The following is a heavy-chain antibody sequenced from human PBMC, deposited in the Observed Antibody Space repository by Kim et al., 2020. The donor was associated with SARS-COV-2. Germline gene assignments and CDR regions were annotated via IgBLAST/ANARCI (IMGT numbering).Heavy chain of an antibody. D-gene: IGHD2-15*01. CDR3: AGVGRSSYSMDV. CDR1: GFIFSSYS. CDR2: ISSSTSTI. Sequence: GGSLRLSCAASGFIFSSYSMDWVRQAPGKGLQWVSYISSSTSTIYYADSVKGRFTISRDNDGNSLYLQMNSLRDEDTAVYYCAGVGRSSYSMDVWGQGTTLTVSS. V-gene: IGHV3-48*02. J-gene: IGHJ6*02.